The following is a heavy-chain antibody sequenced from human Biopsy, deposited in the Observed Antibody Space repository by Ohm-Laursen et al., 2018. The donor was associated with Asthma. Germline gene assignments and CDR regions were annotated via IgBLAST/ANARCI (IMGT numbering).Heavy chain of an antibody. CDR2: IYHSGGT. CDR1: GGSISSSY. V-gene: IGHV4-59*12. J-gene: IGHJ4*02. D-gene: IGHD3-22*01. CDR3: ARAPIPAYSDSSGFDL. Sequence: GTLSLTCSVSGGSISSSYWSWIRQPPGKGLEWIGYIYHSGGTNYNPSLKSRVTMSVDTAKNQFSLKLSSVTAADTAVYFCARAPIPAYSDSSGFDLWGQGTLVTVSS.